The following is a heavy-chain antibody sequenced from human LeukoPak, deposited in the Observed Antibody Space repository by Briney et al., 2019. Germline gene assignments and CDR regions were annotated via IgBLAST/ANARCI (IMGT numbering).Heavy chain of an antibody. Sequence: GRSLRLSCAASGFTFSSYGMHWVRQAPGKGLEWVAVISYDGSNKYYADCVKGRFTISRDNSKNTLYMQMTSLRAEDTAVYYCAKDLSYYDSSGYYPDYWGQGTLVTVSS. CDR2: ISYDGSNK. CDR3: AKDLSYYDSSGYYPDY. D-gene: IGHD3-22*01. CDR1: GFTFSSYG. J-gene: IGHJ4*02. V-gene: IGHV3-30*18.